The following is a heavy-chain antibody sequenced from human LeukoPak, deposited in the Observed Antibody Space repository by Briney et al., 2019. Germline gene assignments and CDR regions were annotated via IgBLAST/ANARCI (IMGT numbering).Heavy chain of an antibody. CDR3: AKLPFGIAAAGTGY. V-gene: IGHV3-23*01. J-gene: IGHJ4*02. CDR2: ISGSGGSA. D-gene: IGHD6-13*01. CDR1: GFTFSSYA. Sequence: PGGSLRLSCAASGFTFSSYAMSWVRQAPGKGLEWVSTISGSGGSAYYADSVKGQFTISRDNSKNTLYLQMNSLRAEDTAVYYCAKLPFGIAAAGTGYWGQGTLVTVSS.